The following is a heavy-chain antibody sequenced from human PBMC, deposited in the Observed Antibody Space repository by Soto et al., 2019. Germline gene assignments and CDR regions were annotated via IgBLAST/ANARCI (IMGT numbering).Heavy chain of an antibody. CDR3: ARPHYDSSGYYYGGGYYFDY. J-gene: IGHJ4*02. V-gene: IGHV1-69*13. Sequence: SVKVSCKASGGTFSSYAISWVRQAPGQGLEWMGGIIPIFGTANYAQKFQGRVTITADESTSTAYMELSSLRSEDTAVYYCARPHYDSSGYYYGGGYYFDYWGQGTLVTVS. CDR2: IIPIFGTA. D-gene: IGHD3-22*01. CDR1: GGTFSSYA.